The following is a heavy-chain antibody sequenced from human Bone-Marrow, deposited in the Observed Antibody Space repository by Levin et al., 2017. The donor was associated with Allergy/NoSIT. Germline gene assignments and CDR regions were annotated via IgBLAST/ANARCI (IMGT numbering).Heavy chain of an antibody. J-gene: IGHJ4*02. CDR1: GLTVSNRY. V-gene: IGHV3-74*01. Sequence: LSLTFAASGLTVSNRYMHWVRQAPGKGLVWVSRIDDDGRGASYADSVKGRFTISRDNAKSTLYLQMNNLRAEDTGVYYCARGLDFAYWGQGTLVTVSP. CDR3: ARGLDFAY. CDR2: IDDDGRGA.